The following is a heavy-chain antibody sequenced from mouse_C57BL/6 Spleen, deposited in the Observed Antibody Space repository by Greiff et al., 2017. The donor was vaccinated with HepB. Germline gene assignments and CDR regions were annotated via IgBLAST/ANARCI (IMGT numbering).Heavy chain of an antibody. CDR1: GYAFSSSW. D-gene: IGHD2-4*01. Sequence: VQLQQSGPELVKPGASVKISCKASGYAFSSSWMNWVKQRPGKGLEWIGRIYPGDGDTNYNGTFKGKATLTADKSSSTAYMQLSSLTSEDSAVYFCARSNYDYDAWFAYWGQGTLVTVSA. V-gene: IGHV1-82*01. CDR2: IYPGDGDT. J-gene: IGHJ3*01. CDR3: ARSNYDYDAWFAY.